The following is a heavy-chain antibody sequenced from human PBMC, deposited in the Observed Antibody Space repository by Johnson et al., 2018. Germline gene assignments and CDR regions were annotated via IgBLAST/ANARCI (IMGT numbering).Heavy chain of an antibody. J-gene: IGHJ6*02. D-gene: IGHD3-10*01. CDR3: ARHYRPSYYYTMDV. V-gene: IGHV3-74*01. CDR2: VTSDGSAT. Sequence: VQLQEAGGGLVQPGGSLRLSCAASGFPLSSFWMHWVRQAPGKGLVWVSRVTSDGSATNYADSVKGRFTISRDNAKKTVYLQMNSLRVEDSAIYYCARHYRPSYYYTMDVWGQGTTVTVSS. CDR1: GFPLSSFW.